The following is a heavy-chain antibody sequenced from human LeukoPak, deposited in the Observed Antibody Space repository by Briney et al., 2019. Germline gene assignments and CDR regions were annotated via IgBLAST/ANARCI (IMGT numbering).Heavy chain of an antibody. CDR2: IWYDGSNK. D-gene: IGHD6-13*01. CDR3: AKAGGSTWPDGMDV. CDR1: GFTFSSYG. V-gene: IGHV3-33*06. Sequence: PGRSLRLSCAASGFTFSSYGMHWVRQAPGKGLEWVAVIWYDGSNKYYADSVKGRFTISRDSSKNTLYLQVDSLRAEDTALYYCAKAGGSTWPDGMDVWGPRTTVTVSS. J-gene: IGHJ6*02.